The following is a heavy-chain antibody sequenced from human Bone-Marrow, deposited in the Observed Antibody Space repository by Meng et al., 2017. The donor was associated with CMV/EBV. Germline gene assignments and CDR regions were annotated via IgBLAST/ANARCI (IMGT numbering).Heavy chain of an antibody. CDR2: INSDGSGT. Sequence: GESLKISCAASGFTFSSYWMHWVRQAPGKGLVWVSRINSDGSGTSYADSVKGRFTISRDNAKNTLYLQMNSLRAEDTAVYYCAREGLLYSDPFDYWGQGTLVTVSS. CDR3: AREGLLYSDPFDY. V-gene: IGHV3-74*01. CDR1: GFTFSSYW. J-gene: IGHJ4*02. D-gene: IGHD3-3*01.